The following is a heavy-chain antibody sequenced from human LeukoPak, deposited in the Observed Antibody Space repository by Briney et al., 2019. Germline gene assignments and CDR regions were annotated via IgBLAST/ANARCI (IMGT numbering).Heavy chain of an antibody. CDR1: TYTVCYIP. CDR2: MSGSGDTT. V-gene: IGHV3-23*01. D-gene: IGHD6-13*01. Sequence: SLRLSCAASTYTVCYIPLTWHAQAPGKGLQWVLGMSGSGDTTLYADSVRGRFTISRDNSKKTLYLQMNSLRADDTAVYYCAKTSGSSWLDAFDIWGQGTMVTVSS. CDR3: AKTSGSSWLDAFDI. J-gene: IGHJ3*02.